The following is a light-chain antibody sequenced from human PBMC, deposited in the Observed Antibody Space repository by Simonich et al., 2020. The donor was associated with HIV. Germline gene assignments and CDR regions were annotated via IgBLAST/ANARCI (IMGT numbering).Light chain of an antibody. V-gene: IGKV3D-20*01. CDR1: QSVSSNY. CDR2: AAS. CDR3: QQFGNSPPSIT. J-gene: IGKJ5*01. Sequence: EIVMTQSPVTLSLSPGERATLSCRASQSVSSNYLAWYQQNPGLAPRLLMYAASSRATGIPDRFSGSGSGTDFTLTISRLEPEDFAVYYCQQFGNSPPSITFGQGTRLEIK.